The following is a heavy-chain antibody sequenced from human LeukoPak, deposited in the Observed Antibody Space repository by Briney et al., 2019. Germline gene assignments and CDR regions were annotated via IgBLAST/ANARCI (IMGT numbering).Heavy chain of an antibody. Sequence: SETLSLTCAVYGGSFSGYYWSWIRQPPGKGLEWIGGINHSGSTNYNPSLKSRVTISVDTSKNQFSLKLSSVTAADTAVYYCARLLFRGWYPGSYFDHWGQGTLVTVSS. J-gene: IGHJ4*02. V-gene: IGHV4-34*01. CDR3: ARLLFRGWYPGSYFDH. D-gene: IGHD6-19*01. CDR1: GGSFSGYY. CDR2: INHSGST.